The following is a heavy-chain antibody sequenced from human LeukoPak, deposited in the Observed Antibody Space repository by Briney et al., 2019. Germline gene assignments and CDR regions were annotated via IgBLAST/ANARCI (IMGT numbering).Heavy chain of an antibody. V-gene: IGHV3-48*02. CDR1: GFTFSSYG. Sequence: GGSLRLSCADSGFTFSSYGMNWVRQAPGKGLEWVSYISGSSRTIDYADSVKGRFTISGDNAKNSLYLQMNSLRDEDTAVYYCARDSGSSLPDWGQGTLVTVS. D-gene: IGHD6-13*01. J-gene: IGHJ4*02. CDR2: ISGSSRTI. CDR3: ARDSGSSLPD.